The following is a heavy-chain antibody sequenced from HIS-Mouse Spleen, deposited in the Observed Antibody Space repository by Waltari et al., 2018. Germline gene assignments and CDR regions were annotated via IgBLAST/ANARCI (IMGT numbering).Heavy chain of an antibody. J-gene: IGHJ2*01. CDR1: GGSISSSSYY. Sequence: QLQLQESGPGLVKPSETLSLTCTVSGGSISSSSYYWGWIRQPPGKGLEWIGSIYYSGRTYYHPSLKLRVTISADTSKNQFSLKLSSVTAADTAVYYCAREIPYSSSWYDWYFDLWGRGTLVTVSS. V-gene: IGHV4-39*07. D-gene: IGHD6-13*01. CDR2: IYYSGRT. CDR3: AREIPYSSSWYDWYFDL.